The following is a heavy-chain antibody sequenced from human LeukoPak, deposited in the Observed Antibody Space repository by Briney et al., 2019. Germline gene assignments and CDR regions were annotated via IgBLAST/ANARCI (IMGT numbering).Heavy chain of an antibody. V-gene: IGHV4-59*01. CDR2: IYYSGST. J-gene: IGHJ6*02. CDR3: ARDHGPYYYYGMDV. Sequence: SETLSLTCTVSGGSISSYYWSGIRQPPGKGLEWIGYIYYSGSTNYNPSLKSRVTISVDTSKNQFSLKLSSVTAADTAVYYCARDHGPYYYYGMDVWGQGTTVTVSS. CDR1: GGSISSYY.